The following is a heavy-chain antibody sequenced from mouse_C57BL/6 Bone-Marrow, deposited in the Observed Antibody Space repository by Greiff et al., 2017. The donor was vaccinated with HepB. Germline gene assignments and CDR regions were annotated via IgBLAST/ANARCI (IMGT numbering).Heavy chain of an antibody. J-gene: IGHJ2*01. CDR1: GYTFTSYW. CDR2: IDPSDSYT. D-gene: IGHD1-1*01. CDR3: ARAYYYGSSLDY. V-gene: IGHV1-50*01. Sequence: VQLQQPGAELVKPGASVKLSCKASGYTFTSYWMQWVKQRPGQGLEWIGEIDPSDSYTNYNQKFKGKATLTVDTSSSTAYMQLRSLTSEDSAVYYCARAYYYGSSLDYWGQGTTLTVSS.